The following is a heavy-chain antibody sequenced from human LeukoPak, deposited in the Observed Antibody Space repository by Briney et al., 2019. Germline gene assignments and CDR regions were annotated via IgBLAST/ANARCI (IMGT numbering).Heavy chain of an antibody. CDR1: GFTFSSYS. D-gene: IGHD6-19*01. J-gene: IGHJ6*03. V-gene: IGHV3-21*04. Sequence: GGSLRLSCAASGFTFSSYSMNWVRQAPGKGLEWVSSISSSSSYIYYADSVKGRFTISRDNAKNSLYLQMNSLRAEDTAVYYCARGSSGWVYYYYYYMDVWGKGTTVTISS. CDR2: ISSSSSYI. CDR3: ARGSSGWVYYYYYYMDV.